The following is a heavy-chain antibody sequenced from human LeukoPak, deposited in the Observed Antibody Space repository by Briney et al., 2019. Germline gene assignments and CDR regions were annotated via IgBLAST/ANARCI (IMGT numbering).Heavy chain of an antibody. CDR3: TIEYYGSGSFKY. Sequence: GGSLRLSCAASGFTFSNAWMSWVRQVPGKGLEWVGRIKSKTDGGTTDYAAPVKGRFTISRDDSKNTLYLQMNSLKAEDTAVYYCTIEYYGSGSFKYWGQGTLVTVSS. CDR1: GFTFSNAW. V-gene: IGHV3-15*01. CDR2: IKSKTDGGTT. J-gene: IGHJ4*02. D-gene: IGHD3-10*01.